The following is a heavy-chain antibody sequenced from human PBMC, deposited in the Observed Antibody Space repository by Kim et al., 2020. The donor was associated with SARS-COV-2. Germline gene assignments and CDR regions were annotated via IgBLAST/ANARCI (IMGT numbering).Heavy chain of an antibody. J-gene: IGHJ4*02. CDR3: ARRHGSSWLIDY. D-gene: IGHD6-13*01. V-gene: IGHV5-51*01. Sequence: NSPPFQGQVTISADKSISTAYLQWSSLKASDTAMYYCARRHGSSWLIDYWGQGTLVTVSS.